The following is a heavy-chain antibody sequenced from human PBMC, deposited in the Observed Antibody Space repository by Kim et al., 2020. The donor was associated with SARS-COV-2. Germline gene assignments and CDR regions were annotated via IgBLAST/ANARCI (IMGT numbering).Heavy chain of an antibody. CDR3: ARGGLGGDYDFWSGYYIYYYGMDV. Sequence: GGSLRLSCAASGFTFSSYSMNWVRQAPGKGLEWVSSISSSSSYIYYADSVKGRFTISRDNAKNSLYLQMNSLRAEDTAVYYCARGGLGGDYDFWSGYYIYYYGMDVWGQGTTVTVSS. V-gene: IGHV3-21*01. CDR1: GFTFSSYS. J-gene: IGHJ6*02. CDR2: ISSSSSYI. D-gene: IGHD3-3*01.